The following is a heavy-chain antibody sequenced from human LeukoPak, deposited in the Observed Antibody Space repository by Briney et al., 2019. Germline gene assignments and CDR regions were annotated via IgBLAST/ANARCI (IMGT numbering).Heavy chain of an antibody. V-gene: IGHV4-30-2*01. CDR3: AGQNVPTPHDY. CDR2: ISAAGTT. D-gene: IGHD2-2*01. Sequence: SETLSLTCTVAVGSISSGGYYWSWIRQPPGKGLEWIAYISAAGTTFYNPSLKSRVTISLDRSKNQFSLNLTSITAADTAVYYCAGQNVPTPHDYWGQGTQVAVSS. CDR1: VGSISSGGYY. J-gene: IGHJ4*02.